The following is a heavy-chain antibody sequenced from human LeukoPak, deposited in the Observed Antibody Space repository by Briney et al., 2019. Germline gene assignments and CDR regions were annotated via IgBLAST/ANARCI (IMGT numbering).Heavy chain of an antibody. V-gene: IGHV1-8*03. CDR3: ARVYGAGYDFRGAFDI. Sequence: ASVKVSCKASGYTFTSYDINWVRQATGQGLEWMGWMNPNSGNTGYAQKFQGRVTITRNTSISTAYMELSSLRSEDTAVYYCARVYGAGYDFRGAFDIWGQGTMVTVSS. J-gene: IGHJ3*02. D-gene: IGHD5-12*01. CDR2: MNPNSGNT. CDR1: GYTFTSYD.